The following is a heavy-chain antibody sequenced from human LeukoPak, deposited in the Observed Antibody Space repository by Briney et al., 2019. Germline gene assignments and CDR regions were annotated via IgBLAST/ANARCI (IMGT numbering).Heavy chain of an antibody. J-gene: IGHJ4*02. Sequence: GASVKVSCKAAGYTFVSHGISWVRLAPGQGLEWMGWMNPNSGNTGYAQKFQGRVTMTRNTSISTAYMELSSLRSEDTAVYYCATPLVRLRRGGYYGDYGSNDYWGQGTLVAVSS. CDR1: GYTFVSHG. CDR3: ATPLVRLRRGGYYGDYGSNDY. CDR2: MNPNSGNT. D-gene: IGHD4-17*01. V-gene: IGHV1-8*01.